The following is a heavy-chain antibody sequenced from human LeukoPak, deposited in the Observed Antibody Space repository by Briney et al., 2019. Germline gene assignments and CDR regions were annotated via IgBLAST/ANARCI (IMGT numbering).Heavy chain of an antibody. CDR1: GYSISSGYY. D-gene: IGHD3-3*01. CDR2: IYHSGST. CDR3: ARKTIFGVVIAPSFDY. V-gene: IGHV4-38-2*02. J-gene: IGHJ4*02. Sequence: SETLSLTCTVSGYSISSGYYWGWIRQPPGKGLEWIGSIYHSGSTYYNPSLKSRVTISVDTSKNQSSLKLSSVTAADTAVYYCARKTIFGVVIAPSFDYWGQGTLVTVSS.